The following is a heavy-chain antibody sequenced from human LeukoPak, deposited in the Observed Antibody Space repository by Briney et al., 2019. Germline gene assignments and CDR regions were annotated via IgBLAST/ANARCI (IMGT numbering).Heavy chain of an antibody. V-gene: IGHV1-69*01. CDR2: IIPILGTA. D-gene: IGHD2-2*01. CDR3: ARARYCSSTSCYSDPYYFDY. Sequence: SVKVSCKASGGTFSSYAISWVRQAPGQGLEWMGGIIPILGTANYAQKFQGRVTITADESTSTAYMELSSLRSEDTAVYYCARARYCSSTSCYSDPYYFDYWGQGTLVTVSS. CDR1: GGTFSSYA. J-gene: IGHJ4*02.